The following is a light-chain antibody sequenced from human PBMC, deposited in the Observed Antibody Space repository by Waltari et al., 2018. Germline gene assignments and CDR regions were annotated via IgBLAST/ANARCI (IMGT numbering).Light chain of an antibody. CDR3: YSTDIFRSERGV. CDR1: LLTTKS. CDR2: EDT. V-gene: IGLV3-10*01. Sequence: SYELTQPPSVSVSPGQTATNTCSGDLLTTKSTYWFQQKSGQAPVMVIYEDTKRLSAIPERFSGSSSGTTAALTITGAQVEDEADYYCYSTDIFRSERGVFGGGTKLLVL. J-gene: IGLJ2*01.